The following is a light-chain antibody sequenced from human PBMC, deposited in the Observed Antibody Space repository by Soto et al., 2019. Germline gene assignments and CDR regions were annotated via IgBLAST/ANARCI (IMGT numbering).Light chain of an antibody. CDR3: QQSYSTPWT. Sequence: EIVLTQSPATLSLSPGERATLSCRASQSVSSYLGWYQQKPGQAPRLLIYDASSRATGIPARFSGSGSGTDFTLTISSLEPEDFATYYCQQSYSTPWTFGQGTKVEIK. J-gene: IGKJ1*01. CDR2: DAS. V-gene: IGKV3-11*01. CDR1: QSVSSY.